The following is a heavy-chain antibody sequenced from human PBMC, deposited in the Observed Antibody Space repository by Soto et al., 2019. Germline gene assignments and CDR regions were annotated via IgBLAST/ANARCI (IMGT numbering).Heavy chain of an antibody. CDR1: GGTFSSYA. CDR2: IIPIFGTA. J-gene: IGHJ4*02. Sequence: SVKVSCKASGGTFSSYAISWVRQAPGQGLEWMGGIIPIFGTANYAQKFQGRVTITADESTSTAYMELSSLRSEDTAVYYCAIVGYYYDSSGYSDYWGQGTLVTVSS. D-gene: IGHD3-22*01. V-gene: IGHV1-69*13. CDR3: AIVGYYYDSSGYSDY.